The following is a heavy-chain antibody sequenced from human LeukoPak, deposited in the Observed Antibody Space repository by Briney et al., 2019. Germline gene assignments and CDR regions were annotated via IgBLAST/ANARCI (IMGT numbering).Heavy chain of an antibody. J-gene: IGHJ5*02. V-gene: IGHV4-31*03. D-gene: IGHD3-16*01. CDR3: ARGRLGGWFDP. CDR2: IYYSGST. Sequence: PSETLSLTCTVSGGSISSGGYYWSWIRQHPGKGLEWIGYIYYSGSTYYNPSLKSRVTISVDTSKNQFSLKLSSVTAADTAVYYCARGRLGGWFDPWGQGTLVTVSS. CDR1: GGSISSGGYY.